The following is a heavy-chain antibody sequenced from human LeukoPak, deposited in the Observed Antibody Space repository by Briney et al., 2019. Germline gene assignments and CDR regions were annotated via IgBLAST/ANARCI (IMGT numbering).Heavy chain of an antibody. D-gene: IGHD3-10*01. Sequence: ASVKLSCKASGYTFTGYYMHWVRRAPGQGLEWMGWINPNSGGTNYAQKVQGRVTMTRDTSISTAYMELSTLRSDDTAVYYCARGLSITMVRGIGWFDPWGQGTLVTVSS. V-gene: IGHV1-2*02. J-gene: IGHJ5*02. CDR1: GYTFTGYY. CDR2: INPNSGGT. CDR3: ARGLSITMVRGIGWFDP.